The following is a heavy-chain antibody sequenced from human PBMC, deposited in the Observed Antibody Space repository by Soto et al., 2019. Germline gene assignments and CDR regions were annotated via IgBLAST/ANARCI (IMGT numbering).Heavy chain of an antibody. V-gene: IGHV4-30-4*01. CDR3: ARDFKGSYYYYGMDV. CDR2: IYYSGST. J-gene: IGHJ6*02. Sequence: SETLSLTCTVSGGSISSGDYYWSWIRQPPGKGLEWIGYIYYSGSTYYNPSLKSRVTISVDTSKNQFPLKLSSVTAADTAVYYCARDFKGSYYYYGMDVWGQGTTVTVSS. CDR1: GGSISSGDYY.